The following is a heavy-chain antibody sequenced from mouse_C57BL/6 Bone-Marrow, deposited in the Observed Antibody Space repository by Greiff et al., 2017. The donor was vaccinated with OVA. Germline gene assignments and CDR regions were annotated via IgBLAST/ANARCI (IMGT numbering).Heavy chain of an antibody. V-gene: IGHV1-55*01. J-gene: IGHJ3*01. CDR2: IYPGSGST. CDR1: GYTFTSYW. CDR3: ALYDGYYVLFAY. D-gene: IGHD2-3*01. Sequence: VQLQQPGAELVKPGASVKMSCKASGYTFTSYWITWVKQRPGQGLEWIGDIYPGSGSTNYNEKFKSKATLTVDTSSSTAYMQLSSLTSEDSAVYYCALYDGYYVLFAYWGQGTLVTVSA.